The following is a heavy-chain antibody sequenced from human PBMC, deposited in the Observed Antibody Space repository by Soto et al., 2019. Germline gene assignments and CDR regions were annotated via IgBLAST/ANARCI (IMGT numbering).Heavy chain of an antibody. Sequence: PGESLKISCNGSGYSFTTYWISLVLQMPGKGLEWMGKIDPSDSYTNYSPSFQGHVTISTDKSINTAYLQWSSLKASDTAMYYCARHSGPYSRTSPVTYWGQGTLVTVSS. CDR2: IDPSDSYT. D-gene: IGHD6-13*01. V-gene: IGHV5-10-1*01. CDR3: ARHSGPYSRTSPVTY. J-gene: IGHJ4*02. CDR1: GYSFTTYW.